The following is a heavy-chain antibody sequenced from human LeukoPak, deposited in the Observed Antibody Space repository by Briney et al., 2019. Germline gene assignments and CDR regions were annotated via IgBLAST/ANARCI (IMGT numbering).Heavy chain of an antibody. J-gene: IGHJ4*02. D-gene: IGHD3-16*02. V-gene: IGHV1-2*06. CDR1: GYTFTGYY. CDR2: INPNSGGT. CDR3: AVLMITFGGVIAQTLTLDY. Sequence: ASVKVSCKASGYTFTGYYMHWVRQAPGQGLEWMGRINPNSGGTNYAHKFQGRVTMTRDTSISTAYMELSRLRSDDTAVYYCAVLMITFGGVIAQTLTLDYWGQGTLVTVSS.